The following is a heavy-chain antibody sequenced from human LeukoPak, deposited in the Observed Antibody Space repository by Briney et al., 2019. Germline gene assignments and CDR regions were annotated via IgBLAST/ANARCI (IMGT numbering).Heavy chain of an antibody. CDR3: ARGGGSSRNFDY. CDR2: ISYDGSNTYDGSNK. CDR1: GFTFSRYT. V-gene: IGHV3-30-3*01. D-gene: IGHD6-13*01. Sequence: GGSLRLSCAASGFTFSRYTMHWVRQAPGKGLEWVAIISYDGSNTYDGSNKYYADSVKGRFTISRDNSKNTLFLQMDSLRAEDTAVYYCARGGGSSRNFDYWGQGTLVTVSS. J-gene: IGHJ4*02.